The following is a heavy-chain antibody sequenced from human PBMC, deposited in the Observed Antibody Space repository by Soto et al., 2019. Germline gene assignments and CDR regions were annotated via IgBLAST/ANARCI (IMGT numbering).Heavy chain of an antibody. J-gene: IGHJ6*02. CDR1: GFSLSTSGVG. CDR3: AHGTTYYEIFTSYGSPYGMDV. V-gene: IGHV2-5*01. D-gene: IGHD3-9*01. CDR2: IYWNDDK. Sequence: QITLKESGPTLVKPTQTLTLTCTFSGFSLSTSGVGVGWIRQPPGKALEWLALIYWNDDKRYSPSLKSRLTINQDTSKHRVVLTMTNRDPVDRATYYYAHGTTYYEIFTSYGSPYGMDVWGQGTTVTVSS.